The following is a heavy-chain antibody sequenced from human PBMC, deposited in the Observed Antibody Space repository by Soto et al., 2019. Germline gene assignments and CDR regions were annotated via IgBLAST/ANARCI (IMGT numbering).Heavy chain of an antibody. J-gene: IGHJ3*02. CDR2: IYYSGST. Sequence: SETLSLTCTVSGGSISSGSYYWGWIRQPPGKGLEWIGSIYYSGSTYYNPSLKSRVTISVDTSKKQFSLKLSSVTAADTAVYYCARHTGDHGYDAFEIWGQGTMVTVSS. CDR1: GGSISSGSYY. CDR3: ARHTGDHGYDAFEI. D-gene: IGHD7-27*01. V-gene: IGHV4-39*01.